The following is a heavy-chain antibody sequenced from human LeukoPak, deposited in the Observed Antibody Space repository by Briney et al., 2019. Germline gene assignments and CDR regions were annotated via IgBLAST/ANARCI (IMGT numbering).Heavy chain of an antibody. CDR1: GGSFSGYY. V-gene: IGHV4-34*01. Sequence: SETLSLTCAVYGGSFSGYYWSWIRQPPGKGLEWIGEINHSGSTNYNPSLKSRVTISVDTSKNQFSLKLSSVTAADTAVYYCAREGYYYDMDVWGQGTTVTVSS. CDR3: AREGYYYDMDV. CDR2: INHSGST. J-gene: IGHJ6*02.